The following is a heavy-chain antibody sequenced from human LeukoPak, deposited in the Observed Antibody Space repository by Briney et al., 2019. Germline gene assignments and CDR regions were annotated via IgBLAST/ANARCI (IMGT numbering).Heavy chain of an antibody. CDR1: GFTFSSYA. J-gene: IGHJ5*02. CDR3: AKAPYGLNWFDP. CDR2: ISGSGGST. D-gene: IGHD3/OR15-3a*01. Sequence: GGSLRLSCAASGFTFSSYAMSWVRQAPGVGLEWVSAISGSGGSTYYADSVKGRFTISRDNSKNTLYLQMNSLRAEDTAVYYCAKAPYGLNWFDPWGQGTLVTVSS. V-gene: IGHV3-23*01.